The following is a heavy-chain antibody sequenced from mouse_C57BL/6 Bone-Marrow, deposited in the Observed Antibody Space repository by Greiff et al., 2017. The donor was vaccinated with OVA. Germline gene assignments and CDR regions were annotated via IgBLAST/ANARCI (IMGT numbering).Heavy chain of an antibody. CDR3: AREDYDGVYAMDY. D-gene: IGHD2-4*01. CDR2: INYDGSST. J-gene: IGHJ4*01. Sequence: EVKLMESEGGLVQPGSSMKLSCTASGFTFSDYYMAWVRQVPEKGLEWVANINYDGSSTYYLDSLKSRFIISRDNAKNDLYLQSSSLKSEDTATYYCAREDYDGVYAMDYWGQGTSVTVSS. CDR1: GFTFSDYY. V-gene: IGHV5-16*01.